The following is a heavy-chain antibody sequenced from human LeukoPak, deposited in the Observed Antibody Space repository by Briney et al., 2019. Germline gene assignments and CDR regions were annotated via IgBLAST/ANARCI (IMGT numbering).Heavy chain of an antibody. D-gene: IGHD6-19*01. CDR3: ARDSSGWYDAFDI. J-gene: IGHJ3*02. V-gene: IGHV3-23*01. CDR1: GFTFSSYT. Sequence: PGGSLRLSCAASGFTFSSYTMSWVRQAPGKGLEWVSTITTSDGNTYYADSVKGRFTVSRDNSKNTLYLQMNSLRAEDTAVYYCARDSSGWYDAFDIWGQGTMVTVSS. CDR2: ITTSDGNT.